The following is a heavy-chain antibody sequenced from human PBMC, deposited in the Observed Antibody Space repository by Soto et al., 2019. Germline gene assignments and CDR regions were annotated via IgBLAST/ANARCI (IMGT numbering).Heavy chain of an antibody. Sequence: KSGPTLVNPTQTLTLTCTFSGFSLSTSGMCVSWIRQPPGKALEWLARIDWDDDKYYSTSLKTRLTISKDTSKNQVVLTMTNMDPVDTATYYCARIVSTMTKQDAFDIWGQGTMVTVSS. D-gene: IGHD4-17*01. CDR1: GFSLSTSGMC. CDR3: ARIVSTMTKQDAFDI. J-gene: IGHJ3*02. CDR2: IDWDDDK. V-gene: IGHV2-70*11.